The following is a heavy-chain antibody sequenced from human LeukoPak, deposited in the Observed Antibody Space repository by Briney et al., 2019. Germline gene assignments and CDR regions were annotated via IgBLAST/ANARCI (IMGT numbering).Heavy chain of an antibody. V-gene: IGHV1-8*01. CDR2: MNPNSGNT. J-gene: IGHJ6*02. D-gene: IGHD2-2*01. Sequence: ASVKVPCMASGYTFTSYDINWVRQATGQGLEWMGWMNPNSGNTGYAQKFQGRVTMTRNTSISTAYMELSSLRSEDTAVYYCARGSKIYCSSTSCSDGMDVWGQGTTVTVSS. CDR1: GYTFTSYD. CDR3: ARGSKIYCSSTSCSDGMDV.